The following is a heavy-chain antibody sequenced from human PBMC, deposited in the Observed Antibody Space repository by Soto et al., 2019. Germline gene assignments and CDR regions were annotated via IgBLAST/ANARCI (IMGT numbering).Heavy chain of an antibody. CDR3: ARGNFDWSYDYYYGMDV. J-gene: IGHJ6*02. V-gene: IGHV4-59*01. Sequence: SETLSLTCTVSGGSISNYYLSWIRQPPGKGLEWIGYIYSSGNTNYNPSLKSRLTISVDTSKNQVSLKLSSVTAADTAVYYCARGNFDWSYDYYYGMDVWGQGTTVTVSS. CDR2: IYSSGNT. CDR1: GGSISNYY. D-gene: IGHD3-9*01.